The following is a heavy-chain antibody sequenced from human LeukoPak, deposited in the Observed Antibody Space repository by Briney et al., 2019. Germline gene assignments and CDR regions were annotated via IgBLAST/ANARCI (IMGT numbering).Heavy chain of an antibody. V-gene: IGHV1-69*13. J-gene: IGHJ4*02. D-gene: IGHD6-13*01. CDR1: GGTFSSYA. CDR2: IIPIFGTA. Sequence: GASVKVSCKASGGTFSSYAISWVRQAPGQGLEWMGGIIPIFGTANYAQKFQGRVTITADESTSTAYMELSSLRSEDTAVYYCARDSKQQLVGGDYWGQGTLVTVSS. CDR3: ARDSKQQLVGGDY.